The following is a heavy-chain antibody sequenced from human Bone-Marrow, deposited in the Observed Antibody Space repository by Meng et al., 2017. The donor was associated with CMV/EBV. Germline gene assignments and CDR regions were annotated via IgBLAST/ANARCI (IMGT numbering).Heavy chain of an antibody. Sequence: ASVKVSCKAFGYPFTGYLIHWVRQAPGQGLEWMGWINPNGGATKYAEKFQGRVTVTRDMSMSTAYMDLSSLRSEDTAVYYCARQVVVVPAASETNYYYYYGMDVWGQGTTVTVSS. J-gene: IGHJ6*02. CDR1: GYPFTGYL. D-gene: IGHD2-2*01. CDR3: ARQVVVVPAASETNYYYYYGMDV. V-gene: IGHV1-2*02. CDR2: INPNGGAT.